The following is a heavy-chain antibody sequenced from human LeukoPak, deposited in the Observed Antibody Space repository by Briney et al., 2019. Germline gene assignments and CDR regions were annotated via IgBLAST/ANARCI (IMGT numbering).Heavy chain of an antibody. CDR1: GGSFSGYY. J-gene: IGHJ3*02. CDR3: ARDLLWFGERGAFDI. D-gene: IGHD3-10*01. Sequence: SETLSLTCAVYGGSFSGYYWSWIRQPPGEGLEWIGYIYYSGSTNYNPSLKSRVTISVDTSKNQFSLKLSSVTAADTAVYYCARDLLWFGERGAFDIWGQGTMVTVSS. CDR2: IYYSGST. V-gene: IGHV4-59*01.